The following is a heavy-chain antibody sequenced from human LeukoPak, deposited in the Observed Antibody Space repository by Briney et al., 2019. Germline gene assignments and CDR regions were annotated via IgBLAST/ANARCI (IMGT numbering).Heavy chain of an antibody. V-gene: IGHV4-61*08. CDR3: ARPARLDWYFDL. J-gene: IGHJ2*01. CDR1: GGSISSGGYY. Sequence: SETLSLTCTVSGGSISSGGYYWSWIRQHPGKGLEWIGYIYYSGSTNYNPSLKSRVTISVDTSKNQFSLKLSSVTAADTAVYYCARPARLDWYFDLWGRGTLVTVSS. CDR2: IYYSGST.